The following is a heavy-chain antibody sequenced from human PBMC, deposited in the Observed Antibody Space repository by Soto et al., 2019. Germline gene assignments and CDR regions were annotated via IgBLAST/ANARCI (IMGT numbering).Heavy chain of an antibody. Sequence: QVQLVQSGGGLVRPGGSLRLSCEASGFICSDYYMAWIRQAPGKGLEWVSYISGSDDTIYYADSVKGRFTISRDSAKDSLYLQMNTLRDEDTAIYYCARLGQFDFWGQGTVVTVSS. CDR3: ARLGQFDF. J-gene: IGHJ4*02. CDR1: GFICSDYY. V-gene: IGHV3-11*01. CDR2: ISGSDDTI.